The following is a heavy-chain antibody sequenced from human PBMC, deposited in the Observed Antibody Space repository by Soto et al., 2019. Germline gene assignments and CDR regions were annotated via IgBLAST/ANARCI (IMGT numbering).Heavy chain of an antibody. D-gene: IGHD3-3*01. CDR1: GFTLSNYG. CDR3: PSDIESVTAKHYFYSYDIDA. Sequence: ASVKVSCRASGFTLSNYGLNWVRQAPGQGLECMGWVSANNGHTNYAQNLQGRDSMTTDTSTTTAYMELRGLTFDDTAVYYCPSDIESVTAKHYFYSYDIDARGQATPVPVS. J-gene: IGHJ6*02. CDR2: VSANNGHT. V-gene: IGHV1-18*01.